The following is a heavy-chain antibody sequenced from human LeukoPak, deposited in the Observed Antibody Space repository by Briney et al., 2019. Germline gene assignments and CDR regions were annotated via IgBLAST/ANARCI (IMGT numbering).Heavy chain of an antibody. D-gene: IGHD6-19*01. CDR3: ARDSRSGYSSGDY. V-gene: IGHV1-69*13. CDR2: IIPIFGTA. Sequence: ASVKVSCKASGGTFSSYAISWVRQAPGQGLGWMGGIIPIFGTANYAQKFQGRVTITADESTSTAYMELSSLRSEDTAVYYCARDSRSGYSSGDYWGQGTLVTVSS. J-gene: IGHJ4*02. CDR1: GGTFSSYA.